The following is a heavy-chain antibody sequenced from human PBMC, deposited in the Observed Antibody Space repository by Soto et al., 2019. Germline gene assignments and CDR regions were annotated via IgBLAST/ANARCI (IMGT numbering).Heavy chain of an antibody. V-gene: IGHV3-23*01. CDR1: GFTFSSYA. Sequence: GGSLRLSCAASGFTFSSYAMSWVRQAPGKGLEWVSTISGSGSSTYYADSVKGRFTISRDNSKNTLYLQMNSLRPEDTAVYYCAKEGALGLYYFDYWGQGTLVTVSS. CDR3: AKEGALGLYYFDY. J-gene: IGHJ4*02. CDR2: ISGSGSST. D-gene: IGHD3-10*01.